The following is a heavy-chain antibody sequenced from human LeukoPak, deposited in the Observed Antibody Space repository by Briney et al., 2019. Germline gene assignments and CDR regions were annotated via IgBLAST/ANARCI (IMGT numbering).Heavy chain of an antibody. CDR3: ARDQSMGATST. Sequence: GGSLRLSCAASGFTVSSNYMTWVRQAPGKGLEWVSVIYSGGSTYYADSVKGRFTISRDNLKNTLYLQMDSLRAEDTAVYYCARDQSMGATSTWGQGTLVTVSS. J-gene: IGHJ1*01. V-gene: IGHV3-53*01. CDR2: IYSGGST. CDR1: GFTVSSNY. D-gene: IGHD1-26*01.